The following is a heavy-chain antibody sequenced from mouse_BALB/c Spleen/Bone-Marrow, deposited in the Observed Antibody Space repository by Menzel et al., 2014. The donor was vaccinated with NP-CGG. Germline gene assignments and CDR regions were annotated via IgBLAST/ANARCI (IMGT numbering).Heavy chain of an antibody. Sequence: QVQLKDSGAELMQPGASVKISCKATGYTFSSYWIEWVKQRPGHGLEWIGEILPGSGNTNYNEKFKGKATFTADTSSNTAYMQLSSLTSEDSAVYYCARGVRRPALFVYWGQGTLVTVSA. J-gene: IGHJ3*01. D-gene: IGHD2-14*01. CDR1: GYTFSSYW. CDR3: ARGVRRPALFVY. CDR2: ILPGSGNT. V-gene: IGHV1-9*01.